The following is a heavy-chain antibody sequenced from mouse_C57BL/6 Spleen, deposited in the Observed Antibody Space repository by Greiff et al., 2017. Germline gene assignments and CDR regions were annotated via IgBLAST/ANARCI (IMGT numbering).Heavy chain of an antibody. CDR3: ERQDLFYYFDY. J-gene: IGHJ2*01. CDR2: ISSGGSYT. CDR1: GFTFSSYG. D-gene: IGHD1-1*01. V-gene: IGHV5-6*01. Sequence: EVQGVESGGDLVKPGGSLKLSCAASGFTFSSYGMSWVRQTPDKRLEWVATISSGGSYTYYPDSVKGRFTISRDNAKNTLYLQMSSLNSEDTAMYYCERQDLFYYFDYWGQGTTLTVSS.